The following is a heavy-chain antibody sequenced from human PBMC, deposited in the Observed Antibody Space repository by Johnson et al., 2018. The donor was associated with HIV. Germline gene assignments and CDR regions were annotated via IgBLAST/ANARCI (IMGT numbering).Heavy chain of an antibody. CDR1: GFAVSSNY. D-gene: IGHD6-25*01. Sequence: VQLVESGGGVVQPGRSLRLSCGVSGFAVSSNYMSWVRQAPGKGLEWVSIIYSGGSTYYAESVKGRFTISRDNAKNSLYLQMKSLRADDTALYYCTTEVVGQRGGAFDIWGQGTMVTVSS. CDR2: IYSGGST. CDR3: TTEVVGQRGGAFDI. J-gene: IGHJ3*02. V-gene: IGHV3-66*01.